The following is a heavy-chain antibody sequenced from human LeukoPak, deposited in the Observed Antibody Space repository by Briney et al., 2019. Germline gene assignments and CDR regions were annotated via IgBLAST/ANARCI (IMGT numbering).Heavy chain of an antibody. Sequence: ASVKVSCKASGGTFSSYAISWVRQAPGQGLEWMGRIIPILGIANYAQKFQGRVTITTDESTSTAYMELSSLRSEDTAVYYCARGDPSTGWQEEDYFDYWGQGTLVTVSS. V-gene: IGHV1-69*04. CDR3: ARGDPSTGWQEEDYFDY. CDR2: IIPILGIA. CDR1: GGTFSSYA. D-gene: IGHD1-14*01. J-gene: IGHJ4*02.